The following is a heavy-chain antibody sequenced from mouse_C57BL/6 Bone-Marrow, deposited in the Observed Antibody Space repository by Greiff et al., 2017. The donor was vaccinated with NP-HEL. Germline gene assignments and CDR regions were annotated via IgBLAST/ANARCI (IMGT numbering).Heavy chain of an antibody. CDR3: ADRTTV. CDR1: GYTFTDYY. V-gene: IGHV1-26*01. J-gene: IGHJ4*01. CDR2: INPNNGGT. D-gene: IGHD1-1*01. Sequence: EVQLQQSGPELVKPGASVKISCKASGYTFTDYYMNWVKQSHGKSLEWIGDINPNNGGTSYNQKFKGKATLTVDKSSSTAYMELRSLTSEDSAVYYCADRTTVWGQGTSVTVSS.